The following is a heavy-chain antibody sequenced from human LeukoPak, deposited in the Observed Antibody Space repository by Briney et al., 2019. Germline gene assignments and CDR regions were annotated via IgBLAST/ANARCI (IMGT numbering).Heavy chain of an antibody. J-gene: IGHJ5*02. CDR1: GGTFSSYA. V-gene: IGHV1-69*05. D-gene: IGHD2-2*01. CDR3: ARDLLDCSSTSCYQGWFDP. Sequence: SVKVSCKAPGGTFSSYAISWVRQAPGQGLEWMGGIIPIFGTANYAQKFQGRVTITTDESTSTAYMELSSLRSEDTAVYYCARDLLDCSSTSCYQGWFDPWGQGTLVTVSS. CDR2: IIPIFGTA.